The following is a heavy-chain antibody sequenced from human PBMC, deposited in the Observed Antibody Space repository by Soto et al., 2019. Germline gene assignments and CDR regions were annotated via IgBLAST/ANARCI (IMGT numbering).Heavy chain of an antibody. V-gene: IGHV3-21*01. D-gene: IGHD2-2*01. CDR3: ARVGGGYQLLHAFDI. CDR2: ISSSSSYI. Sequence: EVQVVESGGGLVKPGGSLRLSCAASGFTFSSYSMNWVRQAPGKGLEWVSSISSSSSYIYYADSVKGRFTISRDNAKNSLYLQMNSLRAEDTAVYYCARVGGGYQLLHAFDIWGQWTMVTVSS. CDR1: GFTFSSYS. J-gene: IGHJ3*02.